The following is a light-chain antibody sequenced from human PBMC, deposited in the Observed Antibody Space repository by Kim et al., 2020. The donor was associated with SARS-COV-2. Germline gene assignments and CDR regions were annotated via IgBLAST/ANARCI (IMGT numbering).Light chain of an antibody. Sequence: LGQTVRITCQSARLRTFYANWYQQRPAQAPVLVIYAKNKRPSGIPDRFSGSSSGNTASLTITGAQAEDEADYYCNSRESSGDDWVFGGGTQLTVL. V-gene: IGLV3-19*01. CDR1: RLRTFY. CDR2: AKN. CDR3: NSRESSGDDWV. J-gene: IGLJ3*02.